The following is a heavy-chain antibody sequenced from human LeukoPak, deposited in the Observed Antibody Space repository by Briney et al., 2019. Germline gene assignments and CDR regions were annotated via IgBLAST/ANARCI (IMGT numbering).Heavy chain of an antibody. CDR3: ARGVVVVPAARDRWFDP. J-gene: IGHJ5*02. V-gene: IGHV1-69*13. CDR2: IIPIFGTA. Sequence: ASVKVSCKASGGTFSSYAISWVRQAPGQGLEWMGRIIPIFGTANYAQKFQGRVTITADECTSTAYMELSSLRSEDTAVYYCARGVVVVPAARDRWFDPWGQGTLVTVSS. D-gene: IGHD2-2*01. CDR1: GGTFSSYA.